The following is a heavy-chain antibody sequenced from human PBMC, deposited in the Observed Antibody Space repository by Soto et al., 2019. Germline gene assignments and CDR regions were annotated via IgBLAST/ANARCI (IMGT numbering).Heavy chain of an antibody. CDR3: ARDTVTSLTPYQGFYYYGMDV. J-gene: IGHJ6*02. CDR1: GFPFSSYT. V-gene: IGHV3-30*09. D-gene: IGHD2-2*01. Sequence: QEHLVESGGGVVQPGGSLTLSCTASGFPFSSYTMHWLRRAPGKGLEWVGIISFDGSRKYYADWLKGRIVISRDNSKDSLYLQMDTLRTDDTAIYYCARDTVTSLTPYQGFYYYGMDVWGQGTTVTVSS. CDR2: ISFDGSRK.